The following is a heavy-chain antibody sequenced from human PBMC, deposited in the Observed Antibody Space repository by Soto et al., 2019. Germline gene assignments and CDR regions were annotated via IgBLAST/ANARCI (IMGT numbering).Heavy chain of an antibody. CDR1: GYTFTGYY. Sequence: ASVKVSCKASGYTFTGYYMHWVRQAPGQGLEWMGWINPNSGGTNYAQKFQGWVTMTRDTSISTAYMELSRLRSDDTAVYYCAREEIVVVPAAQRTYYYYGMDVWGQGTTVTVSS. CDR3: AREEIVVVPAAQRTYYYYGMDV. V-gene: IGHV1-2*04. D-gene: IGHD2-2*01. CDR2: INPNSGGT. J-gene: IGHJ6*02.